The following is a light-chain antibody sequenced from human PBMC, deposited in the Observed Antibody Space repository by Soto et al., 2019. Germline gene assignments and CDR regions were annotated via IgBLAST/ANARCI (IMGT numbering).Light chain of an antibody. V-gene: IGLV1-44*01. CDR2: NNN. CDR1: SSNIGRNT. Sequence: QSVLTQPPSASGTPGQRVTISCSGSSSNIGRNTVNWYQQLPGTAPKLLIYNNNQRPSGVPDRFSGSKSGTSASLAISGLQSEDEADYYCAAWDDSLNGLVFGTGTKFTVL. CDR3: AAWDDSLNGLV. J-gene: IGLJ1*01.